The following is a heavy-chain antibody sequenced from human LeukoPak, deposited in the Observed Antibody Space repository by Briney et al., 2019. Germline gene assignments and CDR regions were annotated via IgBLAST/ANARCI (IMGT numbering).Heavy chain of an antibody. D-gene: IGHD2-2*01. V-gene: IGHV1-2*02. Sequence: ASVKVSCKASGYTFTGYYMHWVRQAPGQGLEWMGWINPNSGGTNYVQKFQGRVTMTRDTSISTAYMELSRLRSDDTAVYYCARDWTPLYSVTAARLFDYWGQGTLVTVSS. CDR3: ARDWTPLYSVTAARLFDY. CDR1: GYTFTGYY. J-gene: IGHJ4*02. CDR2: INPNSGGT.